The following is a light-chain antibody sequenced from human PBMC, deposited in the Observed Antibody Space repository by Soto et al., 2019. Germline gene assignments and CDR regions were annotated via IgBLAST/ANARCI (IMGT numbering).Light chain of an antibody. CDR2: DAS. V-gene: IGKV3-11*01. Sequence: EIVLTQSPATLSLSPGERATLSCRASQSVSSYLAWYQQKPGQAPRLLIYDASHRATGIPARFSGSGSGTDCTHAISLLEPAELGVYSCQQRSNLLFTGGPGTKEDIK. CDR3: QQRSNLLFT. J-gene: IGKJ3*01. CDR1: QSVSSY.